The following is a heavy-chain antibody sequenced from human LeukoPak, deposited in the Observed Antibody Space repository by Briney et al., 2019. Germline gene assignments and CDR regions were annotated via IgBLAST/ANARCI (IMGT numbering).Heavy chain of an antibody. J-gene: IGHJ5*02. Sequence: PSGTLSLTCVVLGGSIRSGGYSWTWIRQPPGKGVEWIGHIYYSVSTYYNPSLKSRVTISLDTSKNQFSLKLSSMTAADTAVYYCARDRLYAIPGWFDPWGQGTLVTVSS. CDR3: ARDRLYAIPGWFDP. V-gene: IGHV4-30-4*07. D-gene: IGHD2-8*01. CDR2: IYYSVST. CDR1: GGSIRSGGYS.